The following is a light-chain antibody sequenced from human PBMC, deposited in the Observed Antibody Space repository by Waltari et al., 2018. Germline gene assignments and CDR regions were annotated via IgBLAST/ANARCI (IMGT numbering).Light chain of an antibody. CDR2: DVS. V-gene: IGLV2-14*03. Sequence: WYQQPPVKAPKLIIYDVSKRPSGVSNRFSGSTSGYTASLTIAGLQSEDEADYYCCSYTTTDTYVFGSGTKVTVL. CDR3: CSYTTTDTYV. J-gene: IGLJ1*01.